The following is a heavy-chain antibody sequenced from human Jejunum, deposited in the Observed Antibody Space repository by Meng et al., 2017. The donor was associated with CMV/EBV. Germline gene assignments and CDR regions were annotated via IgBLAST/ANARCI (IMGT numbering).Heavy chain of an antibody. CDR3: ARQPGSLAY. V-gene: IGHV3-30-3*01. Sequence: VQLVESGGGVVQSGRSLRLSCTACGFTFSAHAMHWVRQAPGKGLEWVAVISNDGSNEYYADSVKGRFTISRDNSKNTLYLQMNSLRAADTAVYYCARQPGSLAYWGQGTLVTVSS. CDR1: GFTFSAHA. J-gene: IGHJ4*02. CDR2: ISNDGSNE.